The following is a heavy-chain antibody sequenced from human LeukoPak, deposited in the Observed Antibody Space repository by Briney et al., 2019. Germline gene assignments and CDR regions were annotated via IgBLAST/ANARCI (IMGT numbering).Heavy chain of an antibody. CDR1: GYTFTGYY. J-gene: IGHJ4*02. CDR2: INLYSGGT. D-gene: IGHD5-18*01. Sequence: ASVKASCKASGYTFTGYYMHWVRQAPGKGVAWMGWINLYSGGTNFAQKLQGRVTMTRDTSISTAYMELSRLRSDDTAVYYCATGSGYSYGYYYYWGQGTLVTVSS. CDR3: ATGSGYSYGYYYY. V-gene: IGHV1-2*02.